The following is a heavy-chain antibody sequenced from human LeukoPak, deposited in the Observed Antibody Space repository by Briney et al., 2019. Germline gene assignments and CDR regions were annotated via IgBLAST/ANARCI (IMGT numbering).Heavy chain of an antibody. J-gene: IGHJ4*02. D-gene: IGHD6-13*01. CDR2: ISSSSSYI. Sequence: GGSLRLSCAASGFTFSSYSMNWVRQAPGKGLEWVSSISSSSSYIYYADSVKGRFTISRDNAKNSLYLQMNSLRAEDTAVYYCATTTAAGDYYFDYWGQGTLVTVSS. CDR1: GFTFSSYS. V-gene: IGHV3-21*01. CDR3: ATTTAAGDYYFDY.